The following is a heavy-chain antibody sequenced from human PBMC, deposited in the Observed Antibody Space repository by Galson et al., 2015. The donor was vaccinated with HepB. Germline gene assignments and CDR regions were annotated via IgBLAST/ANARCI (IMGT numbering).Heavy chain of an antibody. CDR3: ARDRAGKQTDFDP. Sequence: SVKVSCKASGYTFTGYCMHWVRQAPGQGLEWMGWINPNSGGTNYAQKFQGRVTMTRDTSISTAYMELSRLRSDDTAVYYCARDRAGKQTDFDPWGQGTLVTVSS. J-gene: IGHJ5*02. CDR1: GYTFTGYC. CDR2: INPNSGGT. V-gene: IGHV1-2*02.